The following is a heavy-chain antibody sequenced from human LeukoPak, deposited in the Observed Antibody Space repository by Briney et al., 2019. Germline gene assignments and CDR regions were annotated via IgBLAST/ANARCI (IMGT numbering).Heavy chain of an antibody. Sequence: ASVKVSCKVSGYTLTELSMHWVRQAPGKGLEWMGGFDPEDGETIYAQKFQGRVTMTEDTSTDTAYMELSSLRSEDTAVYYCATTKWGKMAIISLDYWGQGTLVTVSS. J-gene: IGHJ4*02. V-gene: IGHV1-24*01. CDR1: GYTLTELS. CDR3: ATTKWGKMAIISLDY. CDR2: FDPEDGET. D-gene: IGHD5-24*01.